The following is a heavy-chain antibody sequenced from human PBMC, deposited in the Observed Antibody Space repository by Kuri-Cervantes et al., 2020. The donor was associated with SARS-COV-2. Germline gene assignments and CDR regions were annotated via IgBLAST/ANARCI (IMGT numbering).Heavy chain of an antibody. CDR3: ATPIQVARGRLDY. CDR1: GYSISSGYY. CDR2: IYHSGST. J-gene: IGHJ4*02. V-gene: IGHV4-38-2*01. Sequence: SETLSLTCAVSGYSISSGYYWGWIRQPPGKGLEWIGSIYHSGSTYYNPSLKSRVTISVDTSKNQFSLKLSSVTAADTAVYYCATPIQVARGRLDYWGQGALVTVSS. D-gene: IGHD1-1*01.